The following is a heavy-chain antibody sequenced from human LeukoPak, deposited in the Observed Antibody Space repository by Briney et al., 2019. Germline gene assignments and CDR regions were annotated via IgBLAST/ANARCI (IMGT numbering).Heavy chain of an antibody. Sequence: ASVQVSRKQSRCSLTSHYMQWVRQAPRQGREWMGIIYPSGGSTSYAQKFQGRVTMTGDMSTSIVYMELSSLRSEDTAVYYCARSVHGDYEGWFDPWGQGTLVTVSS. V-gene: IGHV1-46*01. CDR2: IYPSGGST. D-gene: IGHD4-17*01. CDR3: ARSVHGDYEGWFDP. J-gene: IGHJ5*02. CDR1: RCSLTSHY.